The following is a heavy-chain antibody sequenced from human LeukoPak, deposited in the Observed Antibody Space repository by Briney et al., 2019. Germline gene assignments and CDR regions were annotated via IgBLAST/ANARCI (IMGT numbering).Heavy chain of an antibody. CDR1: GFTVSSNY. V-gene: IGHV3-53*01. CDR2: IYSGGST. Sequence: GGSLRLSCAASGFTVSSNYVSWVRQAPGKGLEWVSLIYSGGSTYYADSVKGRFTMSRDDSKNTLYLQMNSLRAGDTAVYYCARGGGSGSYYTEFDPWGHGTLVTVSS. CDR3: ARGGGSGSYYTEFDP. J-gene: IGHJ5*02. D-gene: IGHD3-10*01.